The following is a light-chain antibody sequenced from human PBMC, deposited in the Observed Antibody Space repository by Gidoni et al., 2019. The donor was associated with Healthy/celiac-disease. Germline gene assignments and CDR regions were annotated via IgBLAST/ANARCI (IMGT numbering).Light chain of an antibody. CDR3: SSYTSSSTLV. CDR2: EVS. V-gene: IGLV2-14*01. CDR1: SSQVGGYNY. J-gene: IGLJ2*01. Sequence: QSALTQPDSVSGSPGQSITISCTGTSSQVGGYNYVSWYQQHPDKAPKLIIYEVSNRPSGFSDRFSGSKSGNTASLTISGLQAEDEADYYCSSYTSSSTLVFGGGTKLTVL.